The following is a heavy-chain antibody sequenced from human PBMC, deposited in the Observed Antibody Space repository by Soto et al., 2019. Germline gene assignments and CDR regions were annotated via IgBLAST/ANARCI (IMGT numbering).Heavy chain of an antibody. CDR2: ISYDGGKK. J-gene: IGHJ4*02. CDR3: AKAPGVQYYFDY. Sequence: LRLSCADSGXTFGDYAVHWVRQAPGKGLEWVAVISYDGGKKYYADSVKGRFTISRDNSKNTLYLQMNSLRGEDTAVYYCAKAPGVQYYFDYWGQGTLVTVSS. V-gene: IGHV3-30-3*01. CDR1: GXTFGDYA.